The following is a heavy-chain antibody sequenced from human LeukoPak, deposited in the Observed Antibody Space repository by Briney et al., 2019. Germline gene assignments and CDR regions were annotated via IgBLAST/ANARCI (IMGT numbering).Heavy chain of an antibody. Sequence: SGGSLRLSCAASGFTFSSYWMSWVRQAPGKGLEWVANIKQDGSEKYYVDSVKGRFTISRDNAKNSLYLQMNSLRAEDTAVYYCARGRLGYCSGGSCYGLDYWGQGTLVTVSS. CDR3: ARGRLGYCSGGSCYGLDY. D-gene: IGHD2-15*01. J-gene: IGHJ4*02. V-gene: IGHV3-7*01. CDR2: IKQDGSEK. CDR1: GFTFSSYW.